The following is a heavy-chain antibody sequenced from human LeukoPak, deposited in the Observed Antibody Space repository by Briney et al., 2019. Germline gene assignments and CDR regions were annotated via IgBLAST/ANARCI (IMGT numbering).Heavy chain of an antibody. J-gene: IGHJ4*02. CDR3: ARDSRVRPYDSSGYYTGY. CDR2: ISYDGSNK. D-gene: IGHD3-22*01. V-gene: IGHV3-30-3*01. Sequence: GRSLRLSCAASGFTFSSYAMRWVRQAPGKGLEWVAVISYDGSNKYYADSVKGRFTISRDNSKNTLYLQMNSLRAEDTAVYYCARDSRVRPYDSSGYYTGYWGQGTLVTVSS. CDR1: GFTFSSYA.